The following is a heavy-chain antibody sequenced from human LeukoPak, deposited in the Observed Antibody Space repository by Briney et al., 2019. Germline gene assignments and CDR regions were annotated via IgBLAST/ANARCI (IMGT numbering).Heavy chain of an antibody. CDR1: GFTFDDYG. J-gene: IGHJ5*02. CDR3: AKNADYGDYRNWLDP. D-gene: IGHD4-17*01. V-gene: IGHV3-23*01. Sequence: GSLRLSCAASGFTFDDYGMSWVRQAPGKGLEWVSGISGSGNSTYYADSVKGRFTISRDNSKNTLYLQMNSLRAEDTAVYYCAKNADYGDYRNWLDPWGQGTLVTVSS. CDR2: ISGSGNST.